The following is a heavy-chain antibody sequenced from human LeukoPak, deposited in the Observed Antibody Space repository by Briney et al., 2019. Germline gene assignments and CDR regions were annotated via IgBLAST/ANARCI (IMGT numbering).Heavy chain of an antibody. J-gene: IGHJ4*02. D-gene: IGHD1-26*01. CDR3: ARDGSYYYFDY. CDR1: GFTFSSYW. Sequence: GGSLRLSCTASGFTFSSYWMSWVRQAPGKGLEWVANIKQDGSEKYYVDSVKGRFTISRDNAKNSLYLQMNSLRAEDTAVYYCARDGSYYYFDYWGQGTLATVSS. CDR2: IKQDGSEK. V-gene: IGHV3-7*01.